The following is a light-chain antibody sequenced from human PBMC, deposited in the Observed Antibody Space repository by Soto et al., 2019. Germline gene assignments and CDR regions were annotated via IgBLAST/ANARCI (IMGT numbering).Light chain of an antibody. J-gene: IGLJ2*01. CDR2: QDS. CDR3: QAWDSSRQVV. Sequence: SYELTQPPSVSVSPGQTASITCSGDKLGDKYACWYQQKPGQSPVLVIFQDSKRPSGIPERFSGSNSGNTATLTISGTQAMDEADYYCQAWDSSRQVVFGGGTQLPS. V-gene: IGLV3-1*01. CDR1: KLGDKY.